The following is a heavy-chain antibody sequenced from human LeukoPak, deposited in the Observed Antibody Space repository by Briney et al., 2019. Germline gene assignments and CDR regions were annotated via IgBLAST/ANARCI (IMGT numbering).Heavy chain of an antibody. J-gene: IGHJ3*02. D-gene: IGHD3-10*01. CDR1: GFTFSDYY. Sequence: GGSLRLSCAASGFTFSDYYMSWIRQAPGKGLEWVSAISGSGGSTYYADSVKGRFTISRDNSKNTLYLQMNSLRAEDTAVYYCAKESITMVRGNAFDIWGQGTMVTVSS. CDR2: ISGSGGST. CDR3: AKESITMVRGNAFDI. V-gene: IGHV3-23*01.